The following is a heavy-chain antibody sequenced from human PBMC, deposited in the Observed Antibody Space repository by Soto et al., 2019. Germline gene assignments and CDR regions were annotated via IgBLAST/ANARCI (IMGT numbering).Heavy chain of an antibody. V-gene: IGHV3-43*01. D-gene: IGHD5-12*01. CDR3: AKDWGNWGIVAPIEKYYYGMDV. CDR2: ISWDGGST. CDR1: GFTFDDYT. Sequence: GGSLRLSCAASGFTFDDYTMHWVRQAPGKGLEWVSLISWDGGSTYYADSVKGRFTISRDNSKNSLYLQMNSLRTEDTALYYCAKDWGNWGIVAPIEKYYYGMDVWGQGTTVTVSS. J-gene: IGHJ6*02.